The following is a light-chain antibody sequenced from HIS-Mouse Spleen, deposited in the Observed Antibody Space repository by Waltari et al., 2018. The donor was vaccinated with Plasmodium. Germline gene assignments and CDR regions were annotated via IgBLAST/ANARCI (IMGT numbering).Light chain of an antibody. CDR1: ISDVGIYNL. J-gene: IGLJ1*01. Sequence: QSALTQPASVSGSPGQSITISCTGTISDVGIYNLVPWYQQHPGKAPNLMIYEGSKRPSGVSNRFSGSKSGNTASLTISGLQAEDEADYYCCSYAGSSTYVFGTGTKVTVL. CDR2: EGS. CDR3: CSYAGSSTYV. V-gene: IGLV2-23*01.